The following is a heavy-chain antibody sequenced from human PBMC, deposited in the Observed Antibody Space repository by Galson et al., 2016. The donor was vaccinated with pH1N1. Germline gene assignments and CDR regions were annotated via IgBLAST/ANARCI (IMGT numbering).Heavy chain of an antibody. V-gene: IGHV1-69*13. CDR1: GGTFSSYA. CDR3: ARGEGCSSGNNCYCAFEI. Sequence: PVKVSCKAFGGTFSSYAITWVRQAPGQGLEWMGGVIPVFGTTNYAPKFQGRVTITAGESMSTAYMELSSLKSEDTAVYYCARGEGCSSGNNCYCAFEIWGQGTMVTVPS. D-gene: IGHD2-2*01. J-gene: IGHJ3*02. CDR2: VIPVFGTT.